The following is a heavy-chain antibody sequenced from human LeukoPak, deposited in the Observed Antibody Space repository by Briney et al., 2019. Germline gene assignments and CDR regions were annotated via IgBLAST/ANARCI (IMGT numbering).Heavy chain of an antibody. CDR1: GGSISSSSYY. D-gene: IGHD4-17*01. CDR3: ARELETTVTTRGLYYYYYGMDV. CDR2: IYYSGST. V-gene: IGHV4-39*07. Sequence: SETLSLTCTVSGGSISSSSYYWGWIRQPPGKGLEWIGSIYYSGSTYYNLSLKSRVTISVDTSKNQFSLKLSSVTAADTAVYYCARELETTVTTRGLYYYYYGMDVWGQGTTVTVSS. J-gene: IGHJ6*02.